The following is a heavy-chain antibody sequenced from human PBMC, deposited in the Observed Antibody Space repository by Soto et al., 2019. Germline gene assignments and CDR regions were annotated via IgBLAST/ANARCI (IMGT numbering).Heavy chain of an antibody. CDR2: IYYSGST. D-gene: IGHD6-19*01. CDR1: GGSISSSSYY. V-gene: IGHV4-39*01. CDR3: ARSRYSSGWYEFDY. Sequence: QLQLQESGPGLVKPSETLSLTCTVSGGSISSSSYYWGWIRQPPGEGLEWIGSIYYSGSTYYNPSLKSRVTISVDTSKNQFSLKLSSVTAADTAVYFCARSRYSSGWYEFDYWGQGTLVTVSS. J-gene: IGHJ4*02.